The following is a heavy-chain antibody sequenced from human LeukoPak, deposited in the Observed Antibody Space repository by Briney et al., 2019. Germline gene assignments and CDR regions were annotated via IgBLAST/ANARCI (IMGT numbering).Heavy chain of an antibody. CDR3: ARAARIYYYDSSGYYDY. CDR2: ISSNGGGT. V-gene: IGHV3-64*01. D-gene: IGHD3-22*01. J-gene: IGHJ4*02. Sequence: GSLRLSCAASGFTFSSYAMHRVRQAPGRGLEYVSAISSNGGGTYYANSVKGRFTISRDNSKNTLYLQMGSLRAEDMAVYYCARAARIYYYDSSGYYDYWGQGTLVTVSS. CDR1: GFTFSSYA.